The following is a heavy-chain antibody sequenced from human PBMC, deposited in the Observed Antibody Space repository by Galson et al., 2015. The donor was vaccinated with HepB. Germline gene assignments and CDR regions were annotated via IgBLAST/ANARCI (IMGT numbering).Heavy chain of an antibody. D-gene: IGHD2-15*01. Sequence: SLRLSCAASGFTFSNVWMRWVRQAPGKGLEWVGRIKSKINGGTTDYAAPVKGRFTISRDDSKNTLYLQMNSLKTEDTAVYYCTTEGCSSGNCYSDYWGQGNLATVSS. J-gene: IGHJ4*02. CDR3: TTEGCSSGNCYSDY. V-gene: IGHV3-15*01. CDR1: GFTFSNVW. CDR2: IKSKINGGTT.